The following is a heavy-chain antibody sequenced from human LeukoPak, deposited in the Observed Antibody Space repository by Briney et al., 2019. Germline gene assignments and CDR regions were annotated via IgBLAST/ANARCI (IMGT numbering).Heavy chain of an antibody. J-gene: IGHJ4*02. D-gene: IGHD1-1*01. V-gene: IGHV3-66*02. CDR3: AKIDMWNPAY. Sequence: PGGSLRLSCVASGFTVSNSYMAWVRQAPGKGLEWVSYIYNDGSTVYADSVKGRFTISRDNSKNTLYLQMNSLRGDDTSVYYCAKIDMWNPAYWGQGTLVTVSS. CDR2: IYNDGST. CDR1: GFTVSNSY.